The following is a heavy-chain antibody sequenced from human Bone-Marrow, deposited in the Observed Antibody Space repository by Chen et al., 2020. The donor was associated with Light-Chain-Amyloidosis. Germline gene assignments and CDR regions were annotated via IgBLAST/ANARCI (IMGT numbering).Heavy chain of an antibody. Sequence: EVQLEQSGPEVRKPGESLKISCKGSGYTFPKYWIGWVRQMPGKGLEWMGVIYPDDSAARYRPSFEGQVTISADKSITTAYLQWRSLKASDTAMYYCARRRDGYNFDYWGQGTLVTVSS. CDR2: IYPDDSAA. J-gene: IGHJ4*02. V-gene: IGHV5-51*01. CDR3: ARRRDGYNFDY. CDR1: GYTFPKYW. D-gene: IGHD5-12*01.